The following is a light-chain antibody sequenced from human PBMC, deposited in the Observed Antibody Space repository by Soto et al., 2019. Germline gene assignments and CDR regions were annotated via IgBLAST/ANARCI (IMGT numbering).Light chain of an antibody. CDR3: SSYTYSSTWV. CDR1: SSDVGSFNF. V-gene: IGLV2-14*01. Sequence: QSALTQPASVSGSPGQSITISCTGTSSDVGSFNFVSWYQQHPGKAPKLMISEVSNRPSGVSNRFSGSKSGNTASLTISGLQAEDEADYYCSSYTYSSTWVFGGGTKLTVL. J-gene: IGLJ3*02. CDR2: EVS.